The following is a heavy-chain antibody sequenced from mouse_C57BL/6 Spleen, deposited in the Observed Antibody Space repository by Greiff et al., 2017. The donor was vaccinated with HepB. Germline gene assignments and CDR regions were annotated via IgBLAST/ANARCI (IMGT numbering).Heavy chain of an antibody. V-gene: IGHV1-81*01. Sequence: VQLQQSGAELARPGASVKLSCKASGYTFTSYGISWVKQRTGQGLEWIGEIYPRSGNTYYNEKFKGKATLTADKSSSTAYMELRSLTSEDSAVYFCAREGAQGDYCDYWGQGTTLTGSS. D-gene: IGHD1-3*01. CDR2: IYPRSGNT. J-gene: IGHJ2*01. CDR1: GYTFTSYG. CDR3: AREGAQGDYCDY.